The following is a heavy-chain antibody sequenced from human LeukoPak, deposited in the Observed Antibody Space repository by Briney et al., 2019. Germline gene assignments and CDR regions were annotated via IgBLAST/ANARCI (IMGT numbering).Heavy chain of an antibody. CDR1: GFTFSSYG. D-gene: IGHD3-22*01. J-gene: IGHJ6*02. V-gene: IGHV3-30*18. CDR3: AKEYDSQTPYYYYGMDV. CDR2: ISYDGSNK. Sequence: GGSLRPSCAASGFTFSSYGMHWVRQAPGKGLEWVAVISYDGSNKYYADSVKGRFTISRDNSKNTLYLQMNSLRAEDTAVYYCAKEYDSQTPYYYYGMDVWGQGTTVTVSS.